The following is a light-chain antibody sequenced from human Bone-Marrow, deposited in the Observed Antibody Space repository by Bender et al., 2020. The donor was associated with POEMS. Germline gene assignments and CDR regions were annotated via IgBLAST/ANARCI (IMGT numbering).Light chain of an antibody. CDR3: SSFTSSSTSV. J-gene: IGLJ3*02. CDR1: SSDVGGHNY. Sequence: QSALTQPRSVSGSPGQSVTISCTGTSSDVGGHNYVSWYQQHPGKAPKLMIYDVSDRPSGVSDRFSGSKSGSTASLTISGLQAEDEADYYCSSFTSSSTSVFGGGTKLTVL. CDR2: DVS. V-gene: IGLV2-11*01.